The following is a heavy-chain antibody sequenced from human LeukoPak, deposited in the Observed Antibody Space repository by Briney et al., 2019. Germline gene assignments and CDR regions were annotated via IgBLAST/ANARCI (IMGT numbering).Heavy chain of an antibody. CDR3: VKGSASSRPYYFDY. J-gene: IGHJ4*02. CDR2: ISTNGGST. D-gene: IGHD2-21*01. Sequence: AGGSLRLSCAASGFTFSSYAMSWVRRAPGEGLEWVSAISTNGGSTYFADSVKGRSTITRDNSKNTLSLEMNSLRPEDTAVYYCVKGSASSRPYYFDYWGQGTLLTVSS. CDR1: GFTFSSYA. V-gene: IGHV3-23*01.